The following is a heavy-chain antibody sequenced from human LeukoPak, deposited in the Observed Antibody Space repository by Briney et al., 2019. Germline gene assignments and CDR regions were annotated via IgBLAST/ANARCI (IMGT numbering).Heavy chain of an antibody. J-gene: IGHJ4*02. CDR1: GDSISSGGYS. CDR2: IYHSGNT. V-gene: IGHV4-30-2*01. CDR3: AGESTSAYCFDC. D-gene: IGHD2-2*01. Sequence: SQTLSLTCAVSGDSISSGGYSWSWIRQPPGKGLEWIGYIYHSGNTYYNPFLKSRVTISVDRSKSQFSLNLSSVTAADTAVYYCAGESTSAYCFDCWGQGTLVTVSS.